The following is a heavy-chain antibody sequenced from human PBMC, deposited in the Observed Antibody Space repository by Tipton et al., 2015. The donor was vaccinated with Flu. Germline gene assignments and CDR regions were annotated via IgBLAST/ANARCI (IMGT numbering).Heavy chain of an antibody. D-gene: IGHD6-19*01. CDR3: ARDRGSGYDN. CDR2: IYSGGST. CDR1: GFTVSSSY. V-gene: IGHV3-53*05. Sequence: AASGFTVSSSYMSWVRQAPGKGLEWVSVIYSGGSTYYADSVKGRFTISRDNSKNTLYLQMNSLRADDTAVYYCARDRGSGYDNWGQGTLVTVSS. J-gene: IGHJ4*02.